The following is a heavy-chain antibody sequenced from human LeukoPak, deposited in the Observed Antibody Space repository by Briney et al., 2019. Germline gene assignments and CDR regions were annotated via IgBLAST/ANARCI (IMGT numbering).Heavy chain of an antibody. Sequence: ASVKVSCKASGGTFSSYAISWVRQAPGQGLEWMGWIIPIFGTANYAQKFQGRVTITTDESTRPAYRELSSLRSEDTAVYYCARGEIRGGYAPCCWGQGTLVTVSS. CDR3: ARGEIRGGYAPCC. D-gene: IGHD3-22*01. CDR1: GGTFSSYA. CDR2: IIPIFGTA. V-gene: IGHV1-69*05. J-gene: IGHJ4*02.